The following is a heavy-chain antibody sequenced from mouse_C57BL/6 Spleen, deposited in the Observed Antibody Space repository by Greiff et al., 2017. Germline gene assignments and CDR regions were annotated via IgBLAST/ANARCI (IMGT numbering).Heavy chain of an antibody. J-gene: IGHJ2*01. CDR3: ARRGNWDGGYFDY. D-gene: IGHD4-1*01. V-gene: IGHV1-64*01. Sequence: QVQLQQPGAELVKPGASVTLSCKASGYTFTSYWMHWVKQRPGQGLEWIGMIHPNSGSTNYNEKFKSKATLTVDKSSSTAYMQLSSLTSEDSAVYYCARRGNWDGGYFDYWGQGTTLTVSS. CDR2: IHPNSGST. CDR1: GYTFTSYW.